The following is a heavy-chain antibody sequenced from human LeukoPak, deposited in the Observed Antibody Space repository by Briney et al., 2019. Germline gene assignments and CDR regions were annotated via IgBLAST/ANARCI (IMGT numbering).Heavy chain of an antibody. D-gene: IGHD6-19*01. V-gene: IGHV1-18*01. J-gene: IGHJ4*02. CDR2: ISAYNGNT. CDR1: GYTVTSYG. Sequence: ASVKVSCKASGYTVTSYGIRWVRPAAGQGREWMGWISAYNGNTNYAQKLQGRVTITTDTSTSTAYMELRSLRSDDTAVYHWARDRGGWCNYWGQGSLVTVSS. CDR3: ARDRGGWCNY.